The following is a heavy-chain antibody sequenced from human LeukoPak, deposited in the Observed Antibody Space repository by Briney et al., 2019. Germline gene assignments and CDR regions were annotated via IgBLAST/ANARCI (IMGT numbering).Heavy chain of an antibody. CDR2: MSPNSGNR. CDR1: GYTFTSYD. Sequence: ASVKVSCKASGYTFTSYDISWVRQATGQGLEWMGWMSPNSGNRGYAQKFQGRVTMSKNTSTSTAYMELSSLRSEDTAVYYCARATGYCSGGSCYPNYWGQGTLVTVSS. J-gene: IGHJ4*02. CDR3: ARATGYCSGGSCYPNY. V-gene: IGHV1-8*01. D-gene: IGHD2-15*01.